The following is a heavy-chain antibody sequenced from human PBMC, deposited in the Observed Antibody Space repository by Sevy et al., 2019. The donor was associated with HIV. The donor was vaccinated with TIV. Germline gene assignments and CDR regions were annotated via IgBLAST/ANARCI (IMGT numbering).Heavy chain of an antibody. CDR2: ISYSGSHI. J-gene: IGHJ4*02. D-gene: IGHD2-8*01. CDR3: ARGVGANAQFDY. Sequence: GGSLRLSCAASGFTFSRSSVNWVRLAPGKGLEWLSSISYSGSHIYYADSLRGRFSISRDNAKSSLYLQMNSLRAEDTAVYYCARGVGANAQFDYWGRGTLVTVSS. V-gene: IGHV3-21*01. CDR1: GFTFSRSS.